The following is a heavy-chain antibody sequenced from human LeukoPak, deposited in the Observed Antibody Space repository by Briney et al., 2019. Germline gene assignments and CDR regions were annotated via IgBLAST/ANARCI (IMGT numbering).Heavy chain of an antibody. D-gene: IGHD3-22*01. Sequence: GGSLRLSCAASGFTFDDYAMSWVRQAPGKGLEWVSAISGSGGSTYYADSVKGRFTISRDNSKNTLYLQTNSLRAEDTAVYYCAKASAMIVVVSKHFDYWGQGTLVTVSS. CDR1: GFTFDDYA. V-gene: IGHV3-23*01. J-gene: IGHJ4*02. CDR2: ISGSGGST. CDR3: AKASAMIVVVSKHFDY.